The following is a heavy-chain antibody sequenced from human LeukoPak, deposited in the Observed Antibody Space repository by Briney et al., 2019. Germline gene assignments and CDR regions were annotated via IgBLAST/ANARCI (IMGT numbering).Heavy chain of an antibody. CDR3: ARDDGVVVAAPFDY. CDR2: IYYSGST. Sequence: SETLSLTCTVSGGSISSSSYYWGWIRQPPGKGLEWIGSIYYSGSTYYNPSLKSRVTISVDTSKNQFSLKLSSVTAADTAVYYCARDDGVVVAAPFDYWGQGTLVTVSS. J-gene: IGHJ4*02. CDR1: GGSISSSSYY. V-gene: IGHV4-39*07. D-gene: IGHD2-15*01.